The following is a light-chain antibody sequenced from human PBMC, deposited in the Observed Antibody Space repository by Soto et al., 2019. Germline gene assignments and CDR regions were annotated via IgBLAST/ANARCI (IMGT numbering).Light chain of an antibody. CDR1: SSDVGGYNY. J-gene: IGLJ1*01. V-gene: IGLV2-8*01. CDR2: EVS. Sequence: QSALTQPPSASGSPGQSITISCTGTSSDVGGYNYVSWYQQHPGKAPKLMIYEVSKRPSGVPARFSGSKSGNTASLTVSGRQAEDDADYYCSSYAGSNTPFVFGTGTKLTVL. CDR3: SSYAGSNTPFV.